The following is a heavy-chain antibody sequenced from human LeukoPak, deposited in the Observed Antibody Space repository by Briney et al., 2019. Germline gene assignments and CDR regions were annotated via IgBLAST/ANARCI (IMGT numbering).Heavy chain of an antibody. D-gene: IGHD3-10*01. CDR2: IYPGGN. J-gene: IGHJ5*02. Sequence: SETLSLTCTVSGGSISNYYLSRIRQPAGKGLEWIGRIYPGGNNYKPSLKSRVTMSIDTSKNQLSLKLTSVTAADTAVYYCARDSGTTGDVKFDPWGQGTLVTVSS. V-gene: IGHV4-4*07. CDR1: GGSISNYY. CDR3: ARDSGTTGDVKFDP.